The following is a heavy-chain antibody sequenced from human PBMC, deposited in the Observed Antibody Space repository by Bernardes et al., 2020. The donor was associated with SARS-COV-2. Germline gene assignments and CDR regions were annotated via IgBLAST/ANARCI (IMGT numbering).Heavy chain of an antibody. CDR1: GYSVTRYW. J-gene: IGHJ4*02. D-gene: IGHD4-17*01. CDR2: IYPGDSDT. Sequence: GASLKNSCKGSGYSVTRYWIGWVRPMPGKGLEWMGIIYPGDSDTRYSPSFQGQVTISADKSISTAYLQWSSLKASDTAMYYCARFLRWPHYYFDYWGQGTLVTVSS. V-gene: IGHV5-51*01. CDR3: ARFLRWPHYYFDY.